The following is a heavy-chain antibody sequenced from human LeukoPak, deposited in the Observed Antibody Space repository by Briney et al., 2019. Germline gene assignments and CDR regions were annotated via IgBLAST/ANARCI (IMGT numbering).Heavy chain of an antibody. D-gene: IGHD6-6*01. CDR2: IYTSGST. CDR3: ARGWRSSSSWDY. J-gene: IGHJ4*02. CDR1: GGSISSYY. V-gene: IGHV4-4*09. Sequence: PSETLSLTCTVSGGSISSYYWSWIRQPPGKGLEWIGYIYTSGSTNYNPSLKSRVTISVDTSKNQFSLKLSSVTAADTAVYYCARGWRSSSSWDYWGQGTLVTVSS.